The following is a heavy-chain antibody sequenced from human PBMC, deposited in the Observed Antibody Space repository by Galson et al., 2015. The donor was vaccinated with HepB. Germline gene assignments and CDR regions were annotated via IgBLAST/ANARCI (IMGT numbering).Heavy chain of an antibody. Sequence: SLRLSCAASGFTFSSYAMSWVRQAPGKGLEWVSAISGSGGSTYYADSVKGRFTISRDNSKNTLYLQMNSLRAEDTAVYYRAKDLSDRTLWFGEFVDVWGQGTTVTVSS. D-gene: IGHD3-10*01. CDR3: AKDLSDRTLWFGEFVDV. CDR2: ISGSGGST. J-gene: IGHJ6*02. V-gene: IGHV3-23*01. CDR1: GFTFSSYA.